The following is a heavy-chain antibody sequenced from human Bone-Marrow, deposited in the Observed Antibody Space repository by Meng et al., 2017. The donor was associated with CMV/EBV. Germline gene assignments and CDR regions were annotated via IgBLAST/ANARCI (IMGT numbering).Heavy chain of an antibody. CDR3: ARAGVAVAGNYYYGMDV. CDR2: INPSGGST. J-gene: IGHJ6*02. Sequence: ASVKVSCKASGYTFTSYDINWVRQATGQGLEWMGIINPSGGSTSYAQKFQGRVTMTRDTSTSTVYMELSSLRSEDTAVYYCARAGVAVAGNYYYGMDVWGQGTTVTVSS. V-gene: IGHV1-46*01. D-gene: IGHD6-19*01. CDR1: GYTFTSYD.